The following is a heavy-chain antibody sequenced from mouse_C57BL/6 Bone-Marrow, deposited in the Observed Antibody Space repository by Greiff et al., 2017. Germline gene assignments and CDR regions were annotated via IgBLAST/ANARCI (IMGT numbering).Heavy chain of an antibody. V-gene: IGHV1-82*01. J-gene: IGHJ2*01. CDR3: ARKRIYYGNFFFDY. CDR1: GYAFSSSW. D-gene: IGHD2-1*01. CDR2: IYPGAGDT. Sequence: VQLQQSGPELVKPGASVKISCKASGYAFSSSWMNWVKQRPGKGLEWIGRIYPGAGDTNYNGKFKGKATLTADKSSSTAYLQLSSLTSEDSAVYVCARKRIYYGNFFFDYWGQGTTLTVSS.